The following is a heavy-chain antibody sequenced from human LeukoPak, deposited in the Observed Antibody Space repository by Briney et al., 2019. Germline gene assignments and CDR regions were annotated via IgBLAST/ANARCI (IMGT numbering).Heavy chain of an antibody. V-gene: IGHV4-39*07. Sequence: SETLSLTCTVPGGSISSSSYYWGWIRQPPGKGLEWIGSIYYSGSTYYSPSLKSRVTISVDTSKNQFSLKLSSVTAADTAVYYCARDVNYSSGWYYFDYWGQGTLVTVSS. D-gene: IGHD6-19*01. CDR3: ARDVNYSSGWYYFDY. CDR2: IYYSGST. J-gene: IGHJ4*02. CDR1: GGSISSSSYY.